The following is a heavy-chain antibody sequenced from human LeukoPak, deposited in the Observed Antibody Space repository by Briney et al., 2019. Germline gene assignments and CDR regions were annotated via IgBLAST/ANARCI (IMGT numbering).Heavy chain of an antibody. CDR1: GGSISSYY. CDR3: ARAYGDGYNFNDY. Sequence: PSETLSLTCTVSGGSISSYYWSWIRQPPGKGLEWIGYICYSGSTNYNPSLKSRVTISVDTSKNQFSLKLSSVTAADTAVYYCARAYGDGYNFNDYWGQGTLVTVSS. V-gene: IGHV4-59*01. CDR2: ICYSGST. D-gene: IGHD5-24*01. J-gene: IGHJ4*02.